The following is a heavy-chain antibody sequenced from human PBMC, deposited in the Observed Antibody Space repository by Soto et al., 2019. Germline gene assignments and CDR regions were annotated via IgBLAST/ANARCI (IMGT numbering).Heavy chain of an antibody. CDR1: GGSFRHYS. CDR2: IIPIFGTA. J-gene: IGHJ3*02. Sequence: QLQLVQSGAEVKKPGSSVKVSCKASGGSFRHYSISWVRQAPGQGLEWMGGIIPIFGTATYAQRFQGRVTLTADESTTTAYMELGSLRSEDTAIYYCARDQRLEDEAFDIWGQGTMVIVSS. V-gene: IGHV1-69*01. D-gene: IGHD1-1*01. CDR3: ARDQRLEDEAFDI.